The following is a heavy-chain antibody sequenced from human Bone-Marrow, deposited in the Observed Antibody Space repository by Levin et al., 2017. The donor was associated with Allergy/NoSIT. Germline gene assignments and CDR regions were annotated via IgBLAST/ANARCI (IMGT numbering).Heavy chain of an antibody. CDR1: GFTVSSNY. CDR2: IYSGGST. CDR3: ARDLVATISLGLLSPNFDY. V-gene: IGHV3-66*01. Sequence: GGSLRLSCAASGFTVSSNYMSWVRQAPGKGLEWVSVIYSGGSTYYADSVKGRFTISRDNSKNTLYLQMNSLRAEDTAVYYCARDLVATISLGLLSPNFDYWGQGTLVTVSS. J-gene: IGHJ4*02. D-gene: IGHD5-12*01.